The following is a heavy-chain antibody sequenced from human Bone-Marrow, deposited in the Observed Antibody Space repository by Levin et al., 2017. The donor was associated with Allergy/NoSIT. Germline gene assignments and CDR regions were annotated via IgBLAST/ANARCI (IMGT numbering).Heavy chain of an antibody. V-gene: IGHV1-69*13. D-gene: IGHD3-3*01. Sequence: SVKVSCKASGDTLRSHSLSWVRQAPGQGLEWMGGIIPMFNVPNYAQKFQGRVTITADESTSTAYMELSSLTSEDTAVYYCATTKNYEFWSGYWFSEYWGQGTLVTVSS. CDR2: IIPMFNVP. CDR1: GDTLRSHS. J-gene: IGHJ4*02. CDR3: ATTKNYEFWSGYWFSEY.